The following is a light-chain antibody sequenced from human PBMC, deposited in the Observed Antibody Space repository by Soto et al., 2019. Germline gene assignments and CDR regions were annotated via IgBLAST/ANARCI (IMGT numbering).Light chain of an antibody. CDR3: QQTYSSPPT. CDR1: QNINNY. J-gene: IGKJ1*01. V-gene: IGKV1-39*01. CDR2: AAS. Sequence: DIQMTQSPSSLSASVGDRITITCRARQNINNYLNWYQQKPGKAYNLLIYAASSVQSGVRSRFSGGRSGTDFTLTISRLQPEDFSAYYCQQTYSSPPTFGHGTKVEIK.